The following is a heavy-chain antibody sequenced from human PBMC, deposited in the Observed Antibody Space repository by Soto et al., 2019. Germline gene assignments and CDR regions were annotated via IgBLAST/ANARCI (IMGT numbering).Heavy chain of an antibody. CDR3: EKVRPRGSSGYFLEY. CDR2: VSASGLNT. CDR1: GFTFSTYA. V-gene: IGHV3-23*01. J-gene: IGHJ4*02. Sequence: EVQLLESGGKLVQPGGSLTLSCAASGFTFSTYAMAWVRQAPGKGLEWVSGVSASGLNTDYADPVKGRFYISRDNSKNSVSMHMNSLTAEDTAFSYCEKVRPRGSSGYFLEYGGQGTPVTVSS. D-gene: IGHD3-3*01.